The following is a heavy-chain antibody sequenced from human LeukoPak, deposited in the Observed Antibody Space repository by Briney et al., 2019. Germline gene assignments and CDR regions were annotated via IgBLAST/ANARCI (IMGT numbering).Heavy chain of an antibody. CDR1: GFTFDDYT. Sequence: QPGGSLRLSCAASGFTFDDYTMHWVRQAPGKGLEWVSLISWDGGSTYYADSVKGRFTISRDNSKNSLYLQMNSLRTEDTALYYCAKDLGYSSSSFAFDYWGQGTLVTVSS. V-gene: IGHV3-43*01. J-gene: IGHJ4*02. D-gene: IGHD6-6*01. CDR3: AKDLGYSSSSFAFDY. CDR2: ISWDGGST.